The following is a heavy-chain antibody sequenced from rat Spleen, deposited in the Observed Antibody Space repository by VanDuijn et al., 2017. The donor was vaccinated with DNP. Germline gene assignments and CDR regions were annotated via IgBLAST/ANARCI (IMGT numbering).Heavy chain of an antibody. J-gene: IGHJ3*01. CDR2: IWNNGGT. Sequence: QVQLKESGPGLVQPSQTLSLTCTVAGFSLTSNSVHWVRQPPGKGLEWMGVIWNNGGTRYNSVLKSRLSISKDTSKSQVFLKMNSLQPEDTAIYFCSRGDWFAYWGQGTLVTVSS. CDR3: SRGDWFAY. V-gene: IGHV2-41*01. CDR1: GFSLTSNS.